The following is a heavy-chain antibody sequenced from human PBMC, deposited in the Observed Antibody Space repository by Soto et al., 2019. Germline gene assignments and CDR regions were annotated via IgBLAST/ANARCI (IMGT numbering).Heavy chain of an antibody. CDR1: GGSISSYY. V-gene: IGHV4-59*01. J-gene: IGHJ4*02. D-gene: IGHD1-26*01. Sequence: SETLSLTCTVSGGSISSYYWSWIRQPPGKGLEWIGYIYYSGSTNYNPSLKSRVTISVDTSKNQFSLKLSSVTAADTAVYYCARWIVGATSPFDYWGQGTLVTVSS. CDR2: IYYSGST. CDR3: ARWIVGATSPFDY.